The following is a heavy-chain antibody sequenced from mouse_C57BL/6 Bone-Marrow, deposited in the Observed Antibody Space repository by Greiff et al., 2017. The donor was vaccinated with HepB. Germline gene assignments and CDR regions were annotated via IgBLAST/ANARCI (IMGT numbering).Heavy chain of an antibody. CDR1: GYTFTDYY. CDR3: ARINWGAWFAY. CDR2: INPNNGGT. J-gene: IGHJ3*01. D-gene: IGHD4-1*01. Sequence: EVQLQQSGPELVKPGASVKISCKASGYTFTDYYMNWVKQSHGKSLEWIGDINPNNGGTSYNQKFKGKATLTVDTSSSTAYMELRSLTSEDSAVYYCARINWGAWFAYWGQGTLVTVSA. V-gene: IGHV1-26*01.